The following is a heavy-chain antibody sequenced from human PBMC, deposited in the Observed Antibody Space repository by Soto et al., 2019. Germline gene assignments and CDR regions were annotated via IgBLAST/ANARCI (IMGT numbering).Heavy chain of an antibody. D-gene: IGHD2-21*02. V-gene: IGHV2-5*02. CDR2: IYWDDDK. CDR1: GFSLSTGGVG. Sequence: QITLKESGPSLVKPTQTLTLTCTFSGFSLSTGGVGVGWIRQPPGKALEWLALIYWDDDKRYSPSLRSRLTVTNATSKNNVVPTMTNMDPVDTATYYCAHSRCGGDCLQSYSSHYYYGMDVWGQGTTVTVSS. CDR3: AHSRCGGDCLQSYSSHYYYGMDV. J-gene: IGHJ6*02.